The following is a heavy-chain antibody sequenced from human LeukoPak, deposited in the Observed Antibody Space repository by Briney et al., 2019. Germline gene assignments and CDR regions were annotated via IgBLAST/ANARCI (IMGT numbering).Heavy chain of an antibody. J-gene: IGHJ3*02. CDR3: ARSRTAMVNDAFDI. Sequence: PSETLSLTCTVSGGSICSYYWSWIRQPPGKGLEWIGYIYYSGSTNYNPSLKSRVTISVDTSKNQFSLKLSSVTAADTAVYYCARSRTAMVNDAFDIWGQGTMVTVSS. V-gene: IGHV4-59*01. CDR2: IYYSGST. D-gene: IGHD5-18*01. CDR1: GGSICSYY.